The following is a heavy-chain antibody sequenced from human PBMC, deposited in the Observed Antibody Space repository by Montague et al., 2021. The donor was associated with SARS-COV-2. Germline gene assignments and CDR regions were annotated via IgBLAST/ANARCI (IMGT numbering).Heavy chain of an antibody. CDR2: ISGSCSTL. D-gene: IGHD6-6*01. CDR3: ARVKPSIAARNYFDY. Sequence: PLRLSCAASGFTFSSYEMNWVRQAPGKGLEWVSYISGSCSTLYYADSAKGRFTISRDNAKNSLYLQMNSLRAEDTAVYYCARVKPSIAARNYFDYWGQGTLVTVSS. CDR1: GFTFSSYE. V-gene: IGHV3-48*03. J-gene: IGHJ4*02.